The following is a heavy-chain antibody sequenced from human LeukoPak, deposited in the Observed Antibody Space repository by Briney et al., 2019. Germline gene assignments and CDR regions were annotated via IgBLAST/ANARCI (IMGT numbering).Heavy chain of an antibody. CDR2: INHSGYT. D-gene: IGHD6-19*01. Sequence: SETLSLTCVVSGVPFSNYYWSWVRQSPSQGLEWIGEINHSGYTNYNPSLKSRVTMSIDTSKNQFSLKLTSVTAADAGVYYCTRAVAGHPGWGQGTLVTVST. CDR3: TRAVAGHPG. CDR1: GVPFSNYY. J-gene: IGHJ4*02. V-gene: IGHV4-34*01.